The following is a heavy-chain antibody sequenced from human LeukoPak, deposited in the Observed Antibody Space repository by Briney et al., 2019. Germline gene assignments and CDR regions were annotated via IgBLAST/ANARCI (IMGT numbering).Heavy chain of an antibody. Sequence: GRSLRLSCAASGFTFSSYGMHWVRQAPGKGLEWVAVIPYDGSNKYYADSVKGRFTISRDNSKNTLYLQMNSLRAEDTAMYYCAKAPVAAAGYYFDYWGQGTLVTVSS. CDR3: AKAPVAAAGYYFDY. V-gene: IGHV3-30*18. D-gene: IGHD6-13*01. CDR1: GFTFSSYG. CDR2: IPYDGSNK. J-gene: IGHJ4*02.